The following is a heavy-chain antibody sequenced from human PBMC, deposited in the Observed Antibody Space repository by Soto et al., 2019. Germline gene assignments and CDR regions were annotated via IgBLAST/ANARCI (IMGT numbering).Heavy chain of an antibody. CDR2: ISSSSSYI. Sequence: GGSLRLSCAASGFTFSSYSMNWVRQAPGKGLEWVSSISSSSSYIYYADSVKGRFTISRDNAKNSLYLQMNSLRAEDTAVYYCASHPRDSSGYWYYFDYWGQGTLVTVSS. V-gene: IGHV3-21*01. J-gene: IGHJ4*02. CDR3: ASHPRDSSGYWYYFDY. CDR1: GFTFSSYS. D-gene: IGHD3-22*01.